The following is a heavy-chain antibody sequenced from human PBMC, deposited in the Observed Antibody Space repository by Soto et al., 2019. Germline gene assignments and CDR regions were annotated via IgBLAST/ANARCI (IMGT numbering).Heavy chain of an antibody. CDR1: GFTFSSYA. V-gene: IGHV3-64*01. CDR2: ISSNWGST. J-gene: IGHJ6*03. Sequence: EVQLVESGGGLVQPGGSLRLSCAASGFTFSSYAMHWVRQAPGKGLEYVSAISSNWGSTYYANSVKGRFTISRDNSKNTLYLQMGSLRAEDMAVYYCARATHKWNYEGHYYYYYMDVWGKGTTVTVAS. D-gene: IGHD1-7*01. CDR3: ARATHKWNYEGHYYYYYMDV.